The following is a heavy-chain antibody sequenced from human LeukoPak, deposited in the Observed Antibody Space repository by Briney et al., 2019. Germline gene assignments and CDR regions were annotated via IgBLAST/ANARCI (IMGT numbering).Heavy chain of an antibody. Sequence: PGGSLRLSCAASGFTFSSYEMNCVRQAPGKGLEWVSYISSSGSTIYYADSVKDRFTISRDNAKNSLYLQMHSLRAEDTAVYYCVRWYDAFDIWGQGTMVTVS. V-gene: IGHV3-48*03. CDR2: ISSSGSTI. CDR3: VRWYDAFDI. J-gene: IGHJ3*02. D-gene: IGHD2-15*01. CDR1: GFTFSSYE.